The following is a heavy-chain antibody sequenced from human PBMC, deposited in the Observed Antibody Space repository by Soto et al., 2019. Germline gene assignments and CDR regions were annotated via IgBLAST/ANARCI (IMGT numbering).Heavy chain of an antibody. CDR1: GGTFSSYT. J-gene: IGHJ4*02. V-gene: IGHV1-69*02. CDR3: ARVEMATITGYFDY. CDR2: IIPILGIA. D-gene: IGHD5-12*01. Sequence: QVQLVQSGAEVKKPGSSVKVSCKASGGTFSSYTISWVRQAPGQGLEWMGRIIPILGIANYAQKFQGRVTITADKSTITAYMELRSLRSEDTAVYYCARVEMATITGYFDYWGQGTLVTVSS.